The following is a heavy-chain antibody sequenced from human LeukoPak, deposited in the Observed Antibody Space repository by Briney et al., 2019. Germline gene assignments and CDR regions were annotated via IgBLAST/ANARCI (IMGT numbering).Heavy chain of an antibody. Sequence: SETLSLTCTVSGGSISSGSYYWSWIRQPAGKGLEWIGRIYTSGSTNYNPSLKSRVTISVDTSKNQFSLKLSSVTAADTAVYYCASGSYYRTDAFDIWGQGTMVTVSS. CDR2: IYTSGST. J-gene: IGHJ3*02. CDR1: GGSISSGSYY. D-gene: IGHD1-26*01. CDR3: ASGSYYRTDAFDI. V-gene: IGHV4-61*02.